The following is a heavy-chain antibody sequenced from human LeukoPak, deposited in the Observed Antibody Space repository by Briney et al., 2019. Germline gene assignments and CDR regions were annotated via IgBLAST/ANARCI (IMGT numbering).Heavy chain of an antibody. CDR3: AKELHGSGNYAFDY. D-gene: IGHD3-10*01. Sequence: GGSLRLSCAASGFTFISCALSWVRQAPGKGLEWVSTVSVNGGTTYYADSVKGRFTISRDNSKNTLYLQMNSPRAEDTAVYFCAKELHGSGNYAFDYWGQGTLVTVSS. CDR1: GFTFISCA. J-gene: IGHJ4*02. V-gene: IGHV3-23*01. CDR2: VSVNGGTT.